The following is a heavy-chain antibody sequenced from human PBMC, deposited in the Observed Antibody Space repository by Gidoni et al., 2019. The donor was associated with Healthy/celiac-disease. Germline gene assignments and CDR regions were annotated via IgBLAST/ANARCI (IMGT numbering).Heavy chain of an antibody. Sequence: EVQLVESGGGLVQPGRSLRLSCAASGFTFDDYAMHWVRQAPGKGLEWVSGSSWNSGSIGYADSVKGRFTISRDNAKNSLYLRMNSLRAEDTALYYCAKDRGYSSADRDAFDIWGQGTMVTVSS. J-gene: IGHJ3*02. V-gene: IGHV3-9*01. CDR3: AKDRGYSSADRDAFDI. CDR2: SSWNSGSI. D-gene: IGHD6-19*01. CDR1: GFTFDDYA.